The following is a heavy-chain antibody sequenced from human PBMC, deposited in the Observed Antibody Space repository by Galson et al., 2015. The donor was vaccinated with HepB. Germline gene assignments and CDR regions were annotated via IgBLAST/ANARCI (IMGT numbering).Heavy chain of an antibody. D-gene: IGHD3-22*01. CDR1: GFSLSASGMC. V-gene: IGHV2-70*11. CDR3: ARIPDYYDSSGQDAFDI. CDR2: IDWDDDK. J-gene: IGHJ3*02. Sequence: PALVKPTQTLTLTCTFSGFSLSASGMCVSWIRQPPGKALEWLARIDWDDDKYYSTSLKTRLTISKDTSKNQVVLTMTNMDPVDTATYYCARIPDYYDSSGQDAFDIWGQGTMVTVSS.